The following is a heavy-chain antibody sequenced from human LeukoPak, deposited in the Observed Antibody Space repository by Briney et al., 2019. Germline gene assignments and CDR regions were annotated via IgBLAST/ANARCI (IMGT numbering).Heavy chain of an antibody. V-gene: IGHV3-23*01. CDR3: AKGSGYSYGSYDAFDI. CDR1: GFTFSSYA. CDR2: ISGSGGST. J-gene: IGHJ3*02. Sequence: GGSLRLSCAAPGFTFSSYAMSWVRQAPGEGLEWVSAISGSGGSTYYADSVKGRFTISRDNSKNTLYLQMNSLRAEDTAVYYCAKGSGYSYGSYDAFDIWGQGTMVTVSS. D-gene: IGHD5-18*01.